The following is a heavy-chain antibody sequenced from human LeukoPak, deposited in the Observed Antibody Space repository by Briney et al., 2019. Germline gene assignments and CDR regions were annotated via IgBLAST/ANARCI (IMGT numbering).Heavy chain of an antibody. D-gene: IGHD2/OR15-2a*01. CDR1: GFTFSNDW. CDR2: INTDGSTT. Sequence: GGSLRLSCAASGFTFSNDWMHWVRQAPGKGLVWVSRINTDGSTTTYADSVKGRFTISRDNAKNTLYLQMNSLRVEDTAVYYCARSRGGFYYYWGQGTLVTVSS. V-gene: IGHV3-74*01. CDR3: ARSRGGFYYY. J-gene: IGHJ4*02.